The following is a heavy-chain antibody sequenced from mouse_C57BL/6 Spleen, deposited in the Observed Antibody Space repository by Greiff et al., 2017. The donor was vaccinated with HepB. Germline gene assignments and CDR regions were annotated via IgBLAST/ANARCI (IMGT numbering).Heavy chain of an antibody. Sequence: QVHVKQSGAELVRPGASVKLSCKASGYTFTDYYINWVKQRPGQGLEWIARIYPGSGNTYYNEKFKGKATLTAEKSSSTAYMQLSSLTSEDSAVYFCARRVTTVVAEDYFDYWGQGTTLTVSS. J-gene: IGHJ2*01. CDR2: IYPGSGNT. CDR1: GYTFTDYY. D-gene: IGHD1-1*01. V-gene: IGHV1-76*01. CDR3: ARRVTTVVAEDYFDY.